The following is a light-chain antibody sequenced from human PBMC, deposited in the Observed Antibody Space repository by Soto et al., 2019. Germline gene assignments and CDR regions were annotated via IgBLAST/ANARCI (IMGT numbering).Light chain of an antibody. Sequence: IQIVLAPSALTASVVHSDTMSCLSCQGSSKWLAWYQRIIGKAPKLLIYVASILENGVPSRFSGSGSGSEFTLTMSSLQTDDFATYYSQRYNSYSWTFDPGTKVDIK. V-gene: IGKV1-5*01. CDR2: VAS. CDR1: QGSSKW. J-gene: IGKJ1*01. CDR3: QRYNSYSWT.